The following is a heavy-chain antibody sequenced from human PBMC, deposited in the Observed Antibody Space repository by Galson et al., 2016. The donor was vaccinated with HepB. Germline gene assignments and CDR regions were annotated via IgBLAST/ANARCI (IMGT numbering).Heavy chain of an antibody. V-gene: IGHV3-30*18. Sequence: SLRLSCAASGFIFSKFWLSWVRQAPGKGLEWVAVVSYDGSKKDYVDSVKGRFTISRDNSKNTLYLQMNSLRAEDTAVYYCTKDQYSATYSNAHIEHWGQGILVTVSS. CDR1: GFIFSKFW. CDR2: VSYDGSKK. J-gene: IGHJ4*02. D-gene: IGHD1-26*01. CDR3: TKDQYSATYSNAHIEH.